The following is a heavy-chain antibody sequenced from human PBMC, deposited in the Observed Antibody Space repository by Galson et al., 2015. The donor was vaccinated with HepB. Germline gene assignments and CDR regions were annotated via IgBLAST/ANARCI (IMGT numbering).Heavy chain of an antibody. Sequence: SVKVSCKASGTAFSRFSLNWVRQAPGQGLEWMGRIIPMYGMTNYARKFQGRLTITADESTNTAFIELSSLRSEDTAIYYCARDFAAGTSLGFDSGGQGTLVTVSS. CDR3: ARDFAAGTSLGFDS. CDR2: IIPMYGMT. D-gene: IGHD1-1*01. V-gene: IGHV1-69*13. J-gene: IGHJ5*01. CDR1: GTAFSRFS.